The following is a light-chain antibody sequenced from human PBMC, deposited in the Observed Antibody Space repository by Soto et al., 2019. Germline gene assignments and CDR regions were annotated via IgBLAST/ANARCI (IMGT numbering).Light chain of an antibody. CDR3: QQYGSSPST. J-gene: IGKJ1*01. CDR1: QTVFSNY. V-gene: IGKV3-20*01. CDR2: GAS. Sequence: EIVLTQSPGTLSLSPGERATLSCMSTQTVFSNYIGWYQQQPGQAPRRLIFGASIRATGIPDRFSGSWSGTDFTLTISGLEPEDVSVYYCQQYGSSPSTFGQGTKVDIK.